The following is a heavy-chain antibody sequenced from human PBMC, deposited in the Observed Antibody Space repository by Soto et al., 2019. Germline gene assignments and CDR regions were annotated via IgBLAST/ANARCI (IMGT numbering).Heavy chain of an antibody. J-gene: IGHJ6*02. Sequence: GGSLRLSCAASGFTFSSYGMHWVRQAPGKGLEWVAVIWYDGSNKYYADSVKGRFTISRDNSKNTLYLQMNSLRAEDTAVYYCAREAPGYGMDVWGQGTTVTVSS. CDR3: AREAPGYGMDV. V-gene: IGHV3-33*01. CDR2: IWYDGSNK. CDR1: GFTFSSYG.